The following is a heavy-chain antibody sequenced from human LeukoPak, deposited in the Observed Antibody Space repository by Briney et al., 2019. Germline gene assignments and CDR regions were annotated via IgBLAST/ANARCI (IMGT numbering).Heavy chain of an antibody. Sequence: GGSLRLSCAASGFTFDDYAMHWVRQAPGKGLEWVSGISWNSGSIGYADSVKGRFTISRDNAKNSLYLQMNSLRGEDTALYYCAKDIDAYFHYYGMDVWGQGTTVTVSS. V-gene: IGHV3-9*01. CDR3: AKDIDAYFHYYGMDV. D-gene: IGHD3-16*01. CDR2: ISWNSGSI. J-gene: IGHJ6*02. CDR1: GFTFDDYA.